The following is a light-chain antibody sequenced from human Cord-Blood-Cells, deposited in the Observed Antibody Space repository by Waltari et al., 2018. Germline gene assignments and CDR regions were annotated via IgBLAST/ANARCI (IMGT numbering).Light chain of an antibody. CDR3: CSYAGSSTWV. CDR1: SSDDGRYHL. J-gene: IGLJ3*02. CDR2: EGS. V-gene: IGLV2-23*01. Sequence: QSALTQSNSVPGSPGQTITISCTATSSDDGRYHLDAWYPPPPGKATKIMFYEGSKRPSGVCNLVYGAKSGNTASVTISGLQAEDEADYYCCSYAGSSTWVCCGETKLTVL.